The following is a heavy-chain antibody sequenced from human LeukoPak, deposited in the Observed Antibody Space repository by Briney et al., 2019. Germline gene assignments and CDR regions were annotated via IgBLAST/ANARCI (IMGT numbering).Heavy chain of an antibody. D-gene: IGHD3-22*01. J-gene: IGHJ6*03. CDR2: IYTSGST. Sequence: SETLSLTCTVSGGSISSGSYYWSWIRQPAGKGLEWIGRIYTSGSTNYNPSLKSRVTISVDTSKNQFSLKLSSVTAADTAVYYCAREVGEDYYDSSGYYYYYYYMDVWGKGTTVTVSS. CDR3: AREVGEDYYDSSGYYYYYYYMDV. V-gene: IGHV4-61*02. CDR1: GGSISSGSYY.